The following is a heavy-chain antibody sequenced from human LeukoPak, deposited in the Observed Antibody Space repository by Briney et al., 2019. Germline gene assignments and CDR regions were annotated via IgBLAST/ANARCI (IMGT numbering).Heavy chain of an antibody. CDR2: IYHSGST. CDR1: GYSISSGYY. Sequence: SEALSLTCTVSGYSISSGYYWGWIRQPPRKGLEWIGSIYHSGSTYYNPSLKSRVTISLDTSKNQFSLKLSSVTAADTAVYYCARGSGSYWVYWGQGTLVTVSS. CDR3: ARGSGSYWVY. V-gene: IGHV4-38-2*02. D-gene: IGHD1-26*01. J-gene: IGHJ4*02.